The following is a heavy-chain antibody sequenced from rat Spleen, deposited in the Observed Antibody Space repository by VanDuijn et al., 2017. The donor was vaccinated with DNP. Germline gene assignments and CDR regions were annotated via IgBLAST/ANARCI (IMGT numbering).Heavy chain of an antibody. CDR1: GITLKNYW. J-gene: IGHJ2*01. CDR2: IGSPAYAP. V-gene: IGHV5-22*01. CDR3: VRWNSGHFDY. D-gene: IGHD4-3*01. Sequence: EVQLVESGGGLVQPGRSLSLSCAASGITLKNYWMTWIRQAPAKGLEWVAYIGSPAYAPYYGDSVKGRFTISRDNAKSTLYLQMNSLRSEDMATYYCVRWNSGHFDYWGQGVMVTVSS.